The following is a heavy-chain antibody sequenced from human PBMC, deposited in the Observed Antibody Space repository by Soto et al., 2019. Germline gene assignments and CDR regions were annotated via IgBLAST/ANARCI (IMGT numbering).Heavy chain of an antibody. J-gene: IGHJ6*02. CDR2: IWYDGGNK. CDR3: ARDMWGVSYYYGMDV. V-gene: IGHV3-33*01. CDR1: GFTFSRYG. D-gene: IGHD3-16*01. Sequence: GGSLRLSCAASGFTFSRYGMHWVRQAPGKGLEWVAVIWYDGGNKYYSDSVKGRFTISRDNSKNTLYLQMNSLRAEDTAVYYCARDMWGVSYYYGMDVWGQGTTVTVSS.